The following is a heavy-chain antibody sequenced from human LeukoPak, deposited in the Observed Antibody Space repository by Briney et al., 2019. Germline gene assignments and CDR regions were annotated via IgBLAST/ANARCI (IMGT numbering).Heavy chain of an antibody. Sequence: ASVQVSCKASGYTFTSYGISWVRQAPGQGLEWMGWISAYNGDTNYAQKLQGRVTMTTDTSTSTAYMELRSLRSDDTAVYYCARDWDDYGDYAGGYWGQGTLVTVSS. CDR2: ISAYNGDT. J-gene: IGHJ4*02. CDR3: ARDWDDYGDYAGGY. D-gene: IGHD4-17*01. V-gene: IGHV1-18*01. CDR1: GYTFTSYG.